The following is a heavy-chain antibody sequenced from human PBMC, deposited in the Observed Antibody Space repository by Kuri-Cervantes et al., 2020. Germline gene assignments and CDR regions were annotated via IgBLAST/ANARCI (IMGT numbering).Heavy chain of an antibody. CDR1: GFTFSDYY. J-gene: IGHJ4*02. V-gene: IGHV3-11*06. Sequence: GESLKISCAASGFTFSDYYMSWIRQAPGKGLEWVSSISSSSSYIYYADSVKGRFTISRDNAKNSLYLQMSSLRAEDTAVYYCARDANDILNDYWGQGTLVTVSS. CDR2: ISSSSSYI. D-gene: IGHD3-9*01. CDR3: ARDANDILNDY.